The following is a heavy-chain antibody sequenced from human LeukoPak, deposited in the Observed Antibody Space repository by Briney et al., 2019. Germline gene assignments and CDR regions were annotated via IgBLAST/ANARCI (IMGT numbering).Heavy chain of an antibody. J-gene: IGHJ3*02. CDR1: GGSFSGYY. CDR2: INHSGST. D-gene: IGHD2-2*01. V-gene: IGHV4-34*01. CDR3: ARGLPYYCSSTSCYWGAFDI. Sequence: SETLSLTCAVYGGSFSGYYWSWIRQPPGKGLEWIGEINHSGSTNYNPSPKSRVTISVDTSKNQFSLKLSSVTAADTAVYYCARGLPYYCSSTSCYWGAFDIWGQGTMVTVSS.